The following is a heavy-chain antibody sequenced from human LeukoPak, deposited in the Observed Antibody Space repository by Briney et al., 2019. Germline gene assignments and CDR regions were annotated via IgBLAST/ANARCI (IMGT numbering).Heavy chain of an antibody. CDR2: INPRGGST. D-gene: IGHD5-24*01. J-gene: IGHJ4*02. CDR3: ARSVKMPTIVH. Sequence: AASVKVSCKASGYTITSYYMHWVRQAPGQGLEWMGIINPRGGSTSYAQKFQGRVTMTRDTSTSTVYMELSSLRSEDTAVYYCARSVKMPTIVHWGQGTLVTVSS. V-gene: IGHV1-46*03. CDR1: GYTITSYY.